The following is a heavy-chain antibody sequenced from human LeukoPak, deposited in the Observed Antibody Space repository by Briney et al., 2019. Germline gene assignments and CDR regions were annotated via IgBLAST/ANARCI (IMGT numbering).Heavy chain of an antibody. CDR3: ARDLSGIAGYTYGRGIDY. CDR2: IYHNGRT. D-gene: IGHD5-18*01. CDR1: GGSISSSSSYY. V-gene: IGHV4-39*07. Sequence: PSETLSLTCTVSGGSISSSSSYYWGWIRQPPGKGLEWIGSIYHNGRTYYNPSLKSRVTISVDTSKNQFSLKLSSVTAADTAVYYCARDLSGIAGYTYGRGIDYWGQGTLVTVSS. J-gene: IGHJ4*02.